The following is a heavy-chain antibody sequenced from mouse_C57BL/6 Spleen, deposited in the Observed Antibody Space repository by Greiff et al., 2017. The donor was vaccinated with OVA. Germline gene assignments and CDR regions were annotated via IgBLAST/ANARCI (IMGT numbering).Heavy chain of an antibody. CDR3: ARRYYGSSPHFDY. D-gene: IGHD1-1*01. CDR1: GFTFSSYA. J-gene: IGHJ2*01. CDR2: ISDGGSYT. Sequence: EVNLVESGGGLVKPGGSLKLSCAASGFTFSSYAMSWVRQTPEKRLEWVATISDGGSYTYYPDNVKGRFTISRDNAKNNLYLQMSHLKSEDTAMYYCARRYYGSSPHFDYWGQGTTLTVSS. V-gene: IGHV5-4*03.